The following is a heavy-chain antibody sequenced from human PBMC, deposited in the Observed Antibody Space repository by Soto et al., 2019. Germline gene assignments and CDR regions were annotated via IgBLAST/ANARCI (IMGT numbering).Heavy chain of an antibody. CDR2: IYYSGST. J-gene: IGHJ4*02. CDR1: GGSINSYY. D-gene: IGHD3-22*01. V-gene: IGHV4-59*01. Sequence: SETLSLTCTVSGGSINSYYWSWIRQPPGKGLEWIGYIYYSGSTNYNPSLKSRVTISVDTSKNQFSLKLSSVTAADTAVYYCARYYFDSSGYYYGYYFDYWGQGTLVTVSS. CDR3: ARYYFDSSGYYYGYYFDY.